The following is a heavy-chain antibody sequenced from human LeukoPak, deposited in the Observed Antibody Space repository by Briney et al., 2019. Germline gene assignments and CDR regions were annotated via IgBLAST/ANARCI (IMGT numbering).Heavy chain of an antibody. J-gene: IGHJ3*02. CDR2: ISSSSIYR. CDR3: ARDSNPYCSGGSCTAFDI. CDR1: GLSFSTYS. D-gene: IGHD2-15*01. Sequence: GGSLRLSCAASGLSFSTYSMNWVRQAPGKGLEWVSSISSSSIYRYYADSVKGRFTISRDNAKKSLYLQMNSLRAEDTAMYFCARDSNPYCSGGSCTAFDIWGQGTMVTVSS. V-gene: IGHV3-21*01.